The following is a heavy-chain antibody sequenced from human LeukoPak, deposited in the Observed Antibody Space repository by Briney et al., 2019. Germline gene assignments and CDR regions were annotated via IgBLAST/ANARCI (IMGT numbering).Heavy chain of an antibody. Sequence: GGSLRLSCAASGFTVSTNYMNWVRQAPGKGLEWVSVVYMGGTTYYADSVKGRFTISSDSTKNTIYLQMNNLRAEDTAVYYCARGLLRDGYTYTYSFDYWGQGALVTVSS. CDR3: ARGLLRDGYTYTYSFDY. J-gene: IGHJ4*02. V-gene: IGHV3-66*01. CDR1: GFTVSTNY. D-gene: IGHD5-18*01. CDR2: VYMGGTT.